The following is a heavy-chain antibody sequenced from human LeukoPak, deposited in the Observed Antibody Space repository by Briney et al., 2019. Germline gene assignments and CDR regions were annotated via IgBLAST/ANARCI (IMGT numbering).Heavy chain of an antibody. CDR2: IYYSGTT. D-gene: IGHD3-10*01. CDR1: GGSISSNTYY. J-gene: IGHJ3*02. Sequence: SETLSLSCTVSGGSISSNTYYWGWIRPPPGKGLEWSGSIYYSGTTYYNPSLKSRATISVDTSNNQFSLKLSLVTAADPAVYCRAKRQNNYNDAFDIWAKGTRATVPS. V-gene: IGHV4-39*01. CDR3: AKRQNNYNDAFDI.